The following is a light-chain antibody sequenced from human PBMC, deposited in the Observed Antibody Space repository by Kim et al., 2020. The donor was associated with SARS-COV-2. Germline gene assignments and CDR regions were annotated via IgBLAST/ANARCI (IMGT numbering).Light chain of an antibody. CDR2: DVS. J-gene: IGLJ2*01. V-gene: IGLV2-14*03. Sequence: GRSITISCTGTSSDVDGYNYVSWYQQHPGKAPKLMIYDVSNRPSGVSNRFSGSKSGNTASLTISGLQAEDEADYYCSSYTSSSTVVFGGGTQLTVL. CDR3: SSYTSSSTVV. CDR1: SSDVDGYNY.